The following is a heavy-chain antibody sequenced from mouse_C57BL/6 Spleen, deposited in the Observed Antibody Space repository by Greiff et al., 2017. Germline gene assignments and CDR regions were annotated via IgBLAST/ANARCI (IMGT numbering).Heavy chain of an antibody. Sequence: VKLVESGPGLVQPSQSLSITCTVSGFSLTSYGVHWVRQSPGKGLEWLGVIWRGGSTDYNAAFMSRLSITKDNSKSQVFFKMNSLQADDTAIYYCAKEDYGSSYVTYGGQGTLVTVSA. V-gene: IGHV2-5*01. D-gene: IGHD1-1*01. CDR3: AKEDYGSSYVTY. CDR2: IWRGGST. J-gene: IGHJ3*01. CDR1: GFSLTSYG.